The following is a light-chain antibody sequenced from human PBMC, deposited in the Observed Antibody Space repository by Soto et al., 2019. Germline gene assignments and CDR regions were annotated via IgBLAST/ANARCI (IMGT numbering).Light chain of an antibody. CDR1: QSISSY. Sequence: IQNTKTPAYLPASVEGRFTITSRASQSISSYLNWYQQKPGKAPKLLIYAASTLQSGVPSRFSVSGSGTDFTLTISSLQPEEFATYYCQHLESSPSTFGGGTKVDIK. V-gene: IGKV1-39*01. J-gene: IGKJ4*01. CDR3: QHLESSPST. CDR2: AAS.